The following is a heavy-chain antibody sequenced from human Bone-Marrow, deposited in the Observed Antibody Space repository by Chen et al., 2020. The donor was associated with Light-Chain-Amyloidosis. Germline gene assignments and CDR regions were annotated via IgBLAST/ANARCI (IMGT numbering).Heavy chain of an antibody. CDR2: IYSGGRT. J-gene: IGHJ4*02. V-gene: IGHV3-53*02. Sequence: EVHLVETGGALIQPGGSLRLSCAASGFSVSRSYMSWVRQAPGKGLEWVSLIYSGGRTYYADFVKGRFTISRDSSKNTVYLQMNSLRAEDTALYYCATEGRDPGYSYGYLNYWGQGTLVTVSS. CDR1: GFSVSRSY. CDR3: ATEGRDPGYSYGYLNY. D-gene: IGHD5-18*01.